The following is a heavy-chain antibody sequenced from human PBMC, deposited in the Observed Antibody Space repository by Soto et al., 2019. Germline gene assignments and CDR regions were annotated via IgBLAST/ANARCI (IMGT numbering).Heavy chain of an antibody. CDR2: INPSGGST. CDR3: ARDQIAARNYYYYYGMDV. J-gene: IGHJ6*02. CDR1: GYTFTSYY. D-gene: IGHD6-6*01. V-gene: IGHV1-46*01. Sequence: ASVKVSCKASGYTFTSYYMHWVRQAPGQGLERMGIINPSGGSTSYAQKFQGRVTMTRDTSTSTVYMELSSLRSEDTAVYYCARDQIAARNYYYYYGMDVWGQGTTVTVSS.